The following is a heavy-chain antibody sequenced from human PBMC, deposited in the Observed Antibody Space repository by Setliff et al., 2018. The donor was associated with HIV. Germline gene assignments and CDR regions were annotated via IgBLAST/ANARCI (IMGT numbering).Heavy chain of an antibody. V-gene: IGHV3-49*04. D-gene: IGHD1-1*01. J-gene: IGHJ4*02. Sequence: GGSLRLSCTASGFTFGDYAMSWVRQAPGKGPEWVGSIRSKAYGGTTEYAASVKGRFTISRDDSKNTLYLQMNSLKTEDTAVYYCTTVPNRYPPGYWGQGTLVTVSS. CDR3: TTVPNRYPPGY. CDR1: GFTFGDYA. CDR2: IRSKAYGGTT.